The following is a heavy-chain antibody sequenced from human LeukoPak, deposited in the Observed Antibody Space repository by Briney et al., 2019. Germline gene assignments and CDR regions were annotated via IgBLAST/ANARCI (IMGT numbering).Heavy chain of an antibody. CDR3: ATYTNWVAGDV. CDR1: GFTVSSNY. Sequence: GSLRLSCAASGFTVSSNYMSWVRQAPGKGLERVSVIYSGGSTYYADSVKGRFTISRDNSKNTLYLQMNSLRAEDTAVYYCATYTNWVAGDVWGQGTTVSVSS. D-gene: IGHD1-1*01. CDR2: IYSGGST. V-gene: IGHV3-66*01. J-gene: IGHJ6*02.